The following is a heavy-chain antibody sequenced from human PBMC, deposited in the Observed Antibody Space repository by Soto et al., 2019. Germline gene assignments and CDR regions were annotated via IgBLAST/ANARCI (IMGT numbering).Heavy chain of an antibody. CDR1: GDSVSTNSAT. CDR2: TYYRSKWEN. D-gene: IGHD2-8*01. CDR3: ARLIGNSWLDS. J-gene: IGHJ5*01. Sequence: PSQTLSLTCAISGDSVSTNSATWDWIRQSPSRGLEWLGRTYYRSKWENDYAVSVKGRISIIPDTTNNRLSLQLNSVSPDDTAVDYCARLIGNSWLDSWGQGTLVTVSS. V-gene: IGHV6-1*01.